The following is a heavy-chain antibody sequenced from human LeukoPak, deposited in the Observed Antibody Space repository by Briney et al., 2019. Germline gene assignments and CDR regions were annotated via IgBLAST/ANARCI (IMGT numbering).Heavy chain of an antibody. V-gene: IGHV4-61*02. D-gene: IGHD3-22*01. CDR2: IYTSGST. J-gene: IGHJ4*02. CDR3: ARANYYDSSGSYYPLGY. CDR1: GGSISSGSYY. Sequence: SETLSLTCTVSGGSISSGSYYWSWIRQPAGKGLEWIGRIYTSGSTNYNPSLKSRVTISVDTSKNQFSLKLSSVTAADTAVYYCARANYYDSSGSYYPLGYWGQGTLVTVSS.